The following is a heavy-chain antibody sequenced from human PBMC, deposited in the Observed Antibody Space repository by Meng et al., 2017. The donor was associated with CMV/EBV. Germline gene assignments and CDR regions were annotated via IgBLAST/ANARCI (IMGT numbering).Heavy chain of an antibody. Sequence: GGSLRLSCAASGFTFSSYAMSWVRQAPGKGLEWVSVIYSGGSSTYYADSVKGRFTISRDNSKNTLYLQMNSLRAEDTAVYYCARGNYDFWSGYSDTFDYWGQGTLVTVSS. D-gene: IGHD3-3*01. CDR1: GFTFSSYA. V-gene: IGHV3-23*03. J-gene: IGHJ4*02. CDR3: ARGNYDFWSGYSDTFDY. CDR2: IYSGGSST.